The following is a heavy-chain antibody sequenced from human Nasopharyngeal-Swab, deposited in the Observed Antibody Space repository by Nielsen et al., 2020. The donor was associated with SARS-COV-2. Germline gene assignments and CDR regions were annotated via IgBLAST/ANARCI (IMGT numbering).Heavy chain of an antibody. CDR1: GGSISSSF. J-gene: IGHJ6*03. V-gene: IGHV4-59*01. D-gene: IGHD5-18*01. CDR2: IYYSGGT. Sequence: SETLSLTCTVSGGSISSSFWSWVRQPPGKGLEWIGYIYYSGGTDYNPSFKSRVTISVDMSRTQFSLRLTSVTAADTAVYYCARDAYGYGGYMDVWGKGTTVTVSS. CDR3: ARDAYGYGGYMDV.